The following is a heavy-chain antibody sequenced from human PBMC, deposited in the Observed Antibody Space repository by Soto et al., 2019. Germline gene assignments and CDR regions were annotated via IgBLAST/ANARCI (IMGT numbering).Heavy chain of an antibody. CDR3: ARGSQYYYDSSGYYSW. CDR2: IIPIFGTA. CDR1: GGTFSSYA. D-gene: IGHD3-22*01. V-gene: IGHV1-69*13. J-gene: IGHJ4*02. Sequence: SVKVSCKASGGTFSSYAISWVRQAPGQGLEWMGGIIPIFGTANYAQKFQGRVTITADESTSTAYMELSSLRSEDTAVYYCARGSQYYYDSSGYYSWWGQGTLVTVSS.